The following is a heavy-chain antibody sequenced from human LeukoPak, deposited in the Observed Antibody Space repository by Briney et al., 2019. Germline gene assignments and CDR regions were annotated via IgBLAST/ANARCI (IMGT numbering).Heavy chain of an antibody. CDR1: GYSFTNYW. J-gene: IGHJ6*02. D-gene: IGHD6-19*01. CDR2: IYPGDSDT. V-gene: IGHV5-51*01. CDR3: ARHGVVAGSYYFGMDV. Sequence: GESLNISCQGSGYSFTNYWIGWVRQMPGKGLEWMGIIYPGDSDTRNSPSFQGQVTISADKSISTAYLQWSSLKASDTAIYYCARHGVVAGSYYFGMDVWGQGTTVTVS.